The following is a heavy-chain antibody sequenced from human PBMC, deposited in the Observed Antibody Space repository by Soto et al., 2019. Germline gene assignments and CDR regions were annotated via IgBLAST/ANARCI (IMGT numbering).Heavy chain of an antibody. CDR3: ARGGYCSSTSCPNPYYYGMDV. J-gene: IGHJ6*02. V-gene: IGHV5-51*01. CDR2: IYPGDSDT. Sequence: VQSQKVSSKGSEYRCTDYWIGWVRKMPGKGLEWMGIIYPGDSDTRYSPSFQGQVTISADKSISTAYLQWSSLKASDTAMYYCARGGYCSSTSCPNPYYYGMDVWGQGTTVTVSS. CDR1: EYRCTDYW. D-gene: IGHD2-2*01.